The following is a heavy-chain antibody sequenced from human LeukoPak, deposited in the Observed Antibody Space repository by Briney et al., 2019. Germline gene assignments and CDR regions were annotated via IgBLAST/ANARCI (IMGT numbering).Heavy chain of an antibody. CDR1: GFTFSSYA. D-gene: IGHD3-10*01. CDR2: ISGNGVNT. CDR3: AKSYYYGSGSCDY. Sequence: PGGSPRLSCAASGFTFSSYAMNWVRQAPGKGLEWVSAISGNGVNTYYTDSVKGRFTISRDNSKNTLYLQMNSLRAEDTAVYYCAKSYYYGSGSCDYWGQGTLVTVSS. V-gene: IGHV3-23*01. J-gene: IGHJ4*02.